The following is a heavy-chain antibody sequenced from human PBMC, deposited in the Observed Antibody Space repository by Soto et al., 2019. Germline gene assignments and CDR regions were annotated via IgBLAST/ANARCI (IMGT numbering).Heavy chain of an antibody. J-gene: IGHJ4*02. Sequence: GGSLSLSCAASGFTFSSYSMNWVRQAPGKGLEWVSSISSSSYIYYADSVKGRFTISRDNAKNSLYLQMNSLRAEDTAVYYCARGRLVEYSSSSGAPGGYYFDYWGQGTLVTVSS. V-gene: IGHV3-21*01. CDR3: ARGRLVEYSSSSGAPGGYYFDY. CDR1: GFTFSSYS. D-gene: IGHD6-6*01. CDR2: ISSSSYI.